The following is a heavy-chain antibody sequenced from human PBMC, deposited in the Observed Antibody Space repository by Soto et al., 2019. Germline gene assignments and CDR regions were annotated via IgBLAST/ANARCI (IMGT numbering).Heavy chain of an antibody. D-gene: IGHD6-19*01. CDR2: ISGSGAST. V-gene: IGHV3-23*01. J-gene: IGHJ4*02. CDR1: GFTFSNYA. Sequence: EVQLLESGGGLVQPGGSLRLSCAASGFTFSNYAMSWVRQAPGKGLQWVSAISGSGASTYYVDSVKGRFTISRDNSKNTLYLQMNSRTAEDTAVYYCAKDQGVSSGYTDDHWGQGTLVTVSS. CDR3: AKDQGVSSGYTDDH.